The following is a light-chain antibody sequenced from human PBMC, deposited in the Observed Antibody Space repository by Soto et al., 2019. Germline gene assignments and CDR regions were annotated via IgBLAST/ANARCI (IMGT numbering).Light chain of an antibody. V-gene: IGLV4-69*01. CDR3: HTEVV. CDR1: SGHSSYA. J-gene: IGLJ2*01. Sequence: QAVLTQSPSASASLGASVKLTCTLSSGHSSYAIAWHQQQPEKGPRYLMKLNSDGSHSKGDGIPDRFSGSSSGAERYQPISSLQSADEADYYCHTEVVFCGGTKVTVL. CDR2: LNSDGSH.